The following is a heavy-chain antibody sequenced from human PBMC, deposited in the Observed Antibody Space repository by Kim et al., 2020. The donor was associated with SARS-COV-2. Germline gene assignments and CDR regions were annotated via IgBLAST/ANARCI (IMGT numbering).Heavy chain of an antibody. V-gene: IGHV3-23*01. J-gene: IGHJ3*02. D-gene: IGHD3-10*01. Sequence: VRGRFTSSRDNSKNTLYLQMNSLRAEDTAVYYCAKGFLWFGETGDAFDIWGQGTMVTVSS. CDR3: AKGFLWFGETGDAFDI.